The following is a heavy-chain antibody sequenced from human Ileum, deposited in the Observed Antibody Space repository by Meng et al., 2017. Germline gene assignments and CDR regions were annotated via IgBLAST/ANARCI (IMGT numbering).Heavy chain of an antibody. CDR3: ARDRDSSGYYPY. D-gene: IGHD3-22*01. Sequence: VQLQESGPGLVKPSETLSLTCTVSGGSIRSGDYYWSWIRQPPGKGLEWIGYIYYSGSTYYNPPLKSRLTISVDTSKNQFSLKLSSVTAADTAVYYCARDRDSSGYYPYWGQGTLVTVSS. V-gene: IGHV4-30-4*01. CDR1: GGSIRSGDYY. J-gene: IGHJ4*02. CDR2: IYYSGST.